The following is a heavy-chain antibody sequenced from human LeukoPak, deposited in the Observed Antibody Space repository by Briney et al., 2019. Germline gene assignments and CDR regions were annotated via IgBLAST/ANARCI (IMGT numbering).Heavy chain of an antibody. CDR3: ARADQYYYDSSGYYPY. CDR1: GFTFSSYA. J-gene: IGHJ4*02. D-gene: IGHD3-22*01. V-gene: IGHV3-30-3*01. Sequence: GGSLRPSCAASGFTFSSYAMHWVRQAPGKGLEWVAVISYDGSNKYYADSVKGRFTISRDNSKNTLYLQMNSLRAEDTAVYYCARADQYYYDSSGYYPYWGQGTLVTVSS. CDR2: ISYDGSNK.